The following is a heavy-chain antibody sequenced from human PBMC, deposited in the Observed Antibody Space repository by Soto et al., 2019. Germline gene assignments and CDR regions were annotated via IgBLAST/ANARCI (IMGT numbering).Heavy chain of an antibody. J-gene: IGHJ4*02. CDR3: ARLRRDAGTYYFDY. Sequence: SGPTLVNPTQTLTLTCTFSGFSLSTSGMCVSWIRQPPGKALEWLARIDWDDDKYYSTSLKTRLTISKDTSKNQVVLTMTNMDPVDTATYYCARLRRDAGTYYFDYWGQGTLVTVSS. CDR1: GFSLSTSGMC. V-gene: IGHV2-70*11. CDR2: IDWDDDK.